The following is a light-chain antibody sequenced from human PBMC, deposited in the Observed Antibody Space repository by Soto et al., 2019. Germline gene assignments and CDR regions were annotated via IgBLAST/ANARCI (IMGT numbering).Light chain of an antibody. CDR2: GSS. Sequence: ETVLTQSPGTLSLSPGERATLSCRASQSVGSSYLAWYQQKPGQAPRLLIYGSSSRATGIPDRFSGSGSGTDFTLTLSSLEPEDFAVYYCQQYGSSITFGPGTKVDIK. J-gene: IGKJ3*01. CDR3: QQYGSSIT. V-gene: IGKV3-20*01. CDR1: QSVGSSY.